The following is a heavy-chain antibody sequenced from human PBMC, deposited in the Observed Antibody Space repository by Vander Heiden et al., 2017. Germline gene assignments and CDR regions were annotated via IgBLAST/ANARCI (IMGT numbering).Heavy chain of an antibody. J-gene: IGHJ4*02. CDR3: AKDKSYYGSGDY. CDR1: GTTFDDYA. CDR2: ISWNSVRI. Sequence: EVQLVASGGGLVQPGRSLRLSCAASGTTFDDYAMHWVRQAPGKGLEWVSGISWNSVRIGYADSVKGRFTISRDNAKNSLYLQMNSLRAEDTALYYCAKDKSYYGSGDYWGQGTLVTVSS. D-gene: IGHD3-10*01. V-gene: IGHV3-9*01.